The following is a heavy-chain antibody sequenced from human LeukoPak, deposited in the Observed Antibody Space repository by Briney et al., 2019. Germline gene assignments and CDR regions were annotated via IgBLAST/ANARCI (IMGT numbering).Heavy chain of an antibody. J-gene: IGHJ4*02. Sequence: SVKVSCKASGGTFSSYTISWVRQAPGQGLEWMGRIIPILGIANYAQKFQGRVTITADKSTSTAYMKLSSLRSEDTAVYYCARDPFGYSYGQRTNYFDYWGQGTLVTVSS. D-gene: IGHD5-18*01. CDR1: GGTFSSYT. CDR3: ARDPFGYSYGQRTNYFDY. CDR2: IIPILGIA. V-gene: IGHV1-69*04.